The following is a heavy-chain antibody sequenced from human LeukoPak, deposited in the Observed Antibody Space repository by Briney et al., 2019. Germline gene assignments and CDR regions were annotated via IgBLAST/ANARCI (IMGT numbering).Heavy chain of an antibody. Sequence: GGSLRPSCAASGFTFSADSMSWVRQAPGKGLEWVSSIISSSYMYYADSVKGRFTISRDNAKNSLYLQMNSLRAEDTAVYYCARDQVLGAPAAIRGYYYYYGMDVWGQGTTVTVSS. CDR1: GFTFSADS. V-gene: IGHV3-21*01. J-gene: IGHJ6*02. CDR2: IISSSYM. CDR3: ARDQVLGAPAAIRGYYYYYGMDV. D-gene: IGHD2-2*02.